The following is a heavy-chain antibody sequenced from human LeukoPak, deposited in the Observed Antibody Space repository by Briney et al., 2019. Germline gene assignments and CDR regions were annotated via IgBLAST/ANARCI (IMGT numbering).Heavy chain of an antibody. CDR1: GFTVSAYA. D-gene: IGHD3-10*01. J-gene: IGHJ4*02. V-gene: IGHV3-23*01. Sequence: GGSLRLSCAASGFTVSAYAMAWVRQAPGKGLEWVSTIYDDNTYYADSVKGRFAISTDNSKNTLYLQMNSLRVEDTAVYFCAARKVRGVWFYLDYWGQGTPVTVSS. CDR3: AARKVRGVWFYLDY. CDR2: IYDDNT.